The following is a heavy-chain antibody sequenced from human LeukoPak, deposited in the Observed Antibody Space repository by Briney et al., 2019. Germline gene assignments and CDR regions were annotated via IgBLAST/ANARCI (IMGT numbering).Heavy chain of an antibody. D-gene: IGHD3-10*01. Sequence: PGGSLRLSCAASGFTFSSYSMNWVRQAPGKGLEWVSSISSSSSYIYYADSVKGRFTISRDNSKNTVDLQMNSLRVEDTAVYYCARWGPGSGSYYPDYWGQGTLVTVSS. CDR3: ARWGPGSGSYYPDY. CDR1: GFTFSSYS. V-gene: IGHV3-21*01. CDR2: ISSSSSYI. J-gene: IGHJ4*02.